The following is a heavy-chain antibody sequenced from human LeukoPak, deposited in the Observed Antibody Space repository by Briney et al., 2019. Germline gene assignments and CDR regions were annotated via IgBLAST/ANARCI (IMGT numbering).Heavy chain of an antibody. D-gene: IGHD2-15*01. CDR2: INSDGSST. V-gene: IGHV3-74*01. CDR1: GFTFSSYW. Sequence: PGGSLRLSCAASGFTFSSYWMHWVRQAPGKGLVWVSRINSDGSSTSYADSVKGRFTISRDNAKNTLYLQMNSLRAEDTAVYYCARDGSYCSGGSCHPDYWGQGTLVTVSS. CDR3: ARDGSYCSGGSCHPDY. J-gene: IGHJ4*02.